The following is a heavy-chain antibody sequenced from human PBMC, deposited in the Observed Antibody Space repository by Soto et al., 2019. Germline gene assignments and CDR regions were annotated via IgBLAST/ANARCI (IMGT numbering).Heavy chain of an antibody. CDR1: GGCFSGYY. D-gene: IGHD3-3*01. CDR2: INDSGST. J-gene: IGHJ5*02. CDR3: ARQRWSTSMEYKRGHWLDP. Sequence: SETLSLTCAVCGGCFSGYYWNWIRQPPGKGLEWIGEINDSGSTNYNPSLRSRVTISVDTSKNQFSLKLSSVTAADTAVYYCARQRWSTSMEYKRGHWLDPWGQGTLVTVSS. V-gene: IGHV4-34*01.